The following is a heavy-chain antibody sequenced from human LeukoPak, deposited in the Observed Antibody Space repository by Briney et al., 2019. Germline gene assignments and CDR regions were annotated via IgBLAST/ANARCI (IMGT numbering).Heavy chain of an antibody. V-gene: IGHV3-23*01. CDR2: ISGRGDGT. Sequence: LAGGSLRLSCAASGFTFSTYAMSWVRQAPGEGLEWVSLISGRGDGTYYAESVKGRFTISRDNAKNSLYLQMNSLRDEDTAVYYCARGLNDYNNKRGVYYFDSWGQGTLVTVSS. J-gene: IGHJ4*02. CDR3: ARGLNDYNNKRGVYYFDS. D-gene: IGHD4-4*01. CDR1: GFTFSTYA.